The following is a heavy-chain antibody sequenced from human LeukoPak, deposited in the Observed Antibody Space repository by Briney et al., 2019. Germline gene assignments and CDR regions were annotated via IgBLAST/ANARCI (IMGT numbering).Heavy chain of an antibody. J-gene: IGHJ6*04. V-gene: IGHV4-34*01. Sequence: SETLSLTCAVYGGSFSGYYWSWVRQPPGKGLEWIGEINHSGSTNYNPSLKSRVTISVDTSKNQFSLKLSSVTAADAAVYYCARVKAAMDHRYYYYGMDVWGKGTTVTVSS. CDR1: GGSFSGYY. CDR3: ARVKAAMDHRYYYYGMDV. CDR2: INHSGST. D-gene: IGHD5-18*01.